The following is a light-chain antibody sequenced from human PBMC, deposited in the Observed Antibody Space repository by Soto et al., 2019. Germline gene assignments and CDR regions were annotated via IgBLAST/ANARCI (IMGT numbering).Light chain of an antibody. CDR3: QQYNSYWT. J-gene: IGKJ1*01. CDR1: QSISTW. CDR2: KAS. V-gene: IGKV1-5*03. Sequence: DIQMTQSPSTLSASVGDRVTITCRASQSISTWLAWYQQKPGKAPKLLIYKASSLESGVPSRFSGSGSGTEFTLTISRLQPDDVASYYRQQYNSYWTFGQGTKVEIE.